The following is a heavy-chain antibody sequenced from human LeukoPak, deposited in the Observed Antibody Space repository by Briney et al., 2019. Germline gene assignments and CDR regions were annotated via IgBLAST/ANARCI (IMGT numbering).Heavy chain of an antibody. D-gene: IGHD2-15*01. V-gene: IGHV1-2*06. CDR1: GYTFTGYF. CDR2: INPNTGGT. J-gene: IGHJ3*02. Sequence: ASVKVSCKAFGYTFTGYFIHWVRQAPGQGLEWMGRINPNTGGTEYTQKFQGRVTMTRDTSISTAYMELSRLTSDDTAVYYCAIAGGGSDAFDIWGQGTMVTVSS. CDR3: AIAGGGSDAFDI.